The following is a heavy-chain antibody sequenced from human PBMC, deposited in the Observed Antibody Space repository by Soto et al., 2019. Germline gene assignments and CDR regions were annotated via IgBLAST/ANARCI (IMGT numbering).Heavy chain of an antibody. D-gene: IGHD1-26*01. CDR2: MNPNSCNT. CDR1: GYTFTSYD. CDR3: ARETSGSYRLDY. Sequence: ASVKVSCKASGYTFTSYDINWVRQATGQGLEWMGWMNPNSCNTGYAQKFQGRVTMTRNTSISTAYMELSSLRSEDTAVYYCARETSGSYRLDYWGQGTLVTVSS. V-gene: IGHV1-8*01. J-gene: IGHJ4*02.